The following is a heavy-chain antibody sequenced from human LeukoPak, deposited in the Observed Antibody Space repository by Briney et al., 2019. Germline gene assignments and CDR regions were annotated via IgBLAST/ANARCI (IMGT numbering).Heavy chain of an antibody. J-gene: IGHJ6*03. V-gene: IGHV3-21*01. CDR2: ISSSSSNI. Sequence: PGGSLRLSCAASGFTFSSYSMNWVRQAPGKGLGWVSSISSSSSNIYYADSVKGRFTISRDNAKNSLYLQMNSLRAEDTAVYYCARDRGLSFDYMDVWGKGTTVTVSS. D-gene: IGHD2/OR15-2a*01. CDR1: GFTFSSYS. CDR3: ARDRGLSFDYMDV.